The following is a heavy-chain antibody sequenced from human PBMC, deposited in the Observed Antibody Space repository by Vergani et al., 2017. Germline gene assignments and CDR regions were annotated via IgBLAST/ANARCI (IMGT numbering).Heavy chain of an antibody. CDR1: CGSISSGGYY. V-gene: IGHV4-31*03. J-gene: IGHJ5*02. Sequence: QVQLQESGPGLVKPSQTLSLTCTVSCGSISSGGYYCSWIRQHPGKGREWIGYIYYSGSTYYNPSLKSRVTISVDTSKNQFSLKLSSVTAADTTVYYCARWKKSTVTTSWGWFDPGGQGTLVTVSS. CDR2: IYYSGST. D-gene: IGHD4-17*01. CDR3: ARWKKSTVTTSWGWFDP.